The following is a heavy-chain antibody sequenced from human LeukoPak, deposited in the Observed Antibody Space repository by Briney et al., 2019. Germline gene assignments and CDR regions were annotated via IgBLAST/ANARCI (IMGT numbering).Heavy chain of an antibody. CDR2: IKSDGSVT. J-gene: IGHJ4*02. CDR3: ARDHDAVGTTIDH. CDR1: GFTFSSYW. D-gene: IGHD1-14*01. Sequence: GGSLRLSCAASGFTFSSYWMHWVRQAPGEGLVWVSRIKSDGSVTWYADSVKGRFTISRDNAKNMLYLQTNSLRDEDTAVYFCARDHDAVGTTIDHWGQGTLVTVSS. V-gene: IGHV3-74*01.